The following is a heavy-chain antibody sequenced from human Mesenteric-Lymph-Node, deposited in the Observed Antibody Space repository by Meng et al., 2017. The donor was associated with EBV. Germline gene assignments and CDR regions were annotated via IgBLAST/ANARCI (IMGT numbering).Heavy chain of an antibody. CDR1: SGAMTNDAFY. D-gene: IGHD2/OR15-2a*01. J-gene: IGHJ4*02. Sequence: QVQVQELGPGLVKPSTTLSLTFTVASGAMTNDAFYWTWVRQSPEKRLEWIGYIYSSGITYYNPSLKSRVSISTDTSINQFSLKLTSVTAADTAVYYCASGLLHTSMPYWGQGILVTVSS. CDR2: IYSSGIT. V-gene: IGHV4-30-4*01. CDR3: ASGLLHTSMPY.